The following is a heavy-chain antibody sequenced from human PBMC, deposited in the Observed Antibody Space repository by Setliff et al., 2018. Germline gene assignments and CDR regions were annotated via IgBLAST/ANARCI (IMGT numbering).Heavy chain of an antibody. CDR1: GASISSGSHY. Sequence: LSLTCNVSGASISSGSHYWSWIRQSAGEKPTWIGHVYSTGSTNYNPSFESRVSISVDKSNNQFSLKMTSVTAEDTAMYYCVRDRYGRNSDGSGVYNWFDSWGQGILVTVSS. CDR3: VRDRYGRNSDGSGVYNWFDS. V-gene: IGHV4-61*09. J-gene: IGHJ5*01. CDR2: VYSTGST. D-gene: IGHD2-15*01.